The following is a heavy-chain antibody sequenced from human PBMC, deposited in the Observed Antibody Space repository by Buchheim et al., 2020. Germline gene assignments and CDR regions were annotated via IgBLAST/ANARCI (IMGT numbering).Heavy chain of an antibody. V-gene: IGHV4-34*01. CDR2: INHSGST. CDR1: GGSFSGYY. D-gene: IGHD1-26*01. CDR3: ASLGEGSENRIVGATKEGY. J-gene: IGHJ4*02. Sequence: QVQLQQWGAGLLKPSETLSLTCAVYGGSFSGYYWSWIRQPPGKGLEWIGEINHSGSTNYNPSLKSRVTLSVDTSKNQFSLKLSSVTAADTAVYYCASLGEGSENRIVGATKEGYWGQGTL.